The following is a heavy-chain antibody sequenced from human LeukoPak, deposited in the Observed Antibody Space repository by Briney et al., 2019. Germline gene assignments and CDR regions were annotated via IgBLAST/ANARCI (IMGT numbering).Heavy chain of an antibody. Sequence: PGGSLRLSCAASGFTFSSYWMSWVRQAPGKGLEWVANIKQDGSEKYYVDSVKGRFTISRDNAKNSLFLQMNSLRAEDTAVYYCARHYRLSGPLLGYWGQGTLVTVSS. V-gene: IGHV3-7*01. D-gene: IGHD2-15*01. CDR1: GFTFSSYW. CDR2: IKQDGSEK. J-gene: IGHJ4*02. CDR3: ARHYRLSGPLLGY.